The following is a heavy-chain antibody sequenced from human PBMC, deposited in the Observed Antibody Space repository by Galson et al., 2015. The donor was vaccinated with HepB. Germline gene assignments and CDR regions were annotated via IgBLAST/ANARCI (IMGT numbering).Heavy chain of an antibody. J-gene: IGHJ5*02. CDR2: IRFDGSSE. CDR3: VKDVENYYYKWFDP. V-gene: IGHV3-30*02. Sequence: SLRLSCAASGFTFKNYAMHWVRQTPGKGLEWVSFIRFDGSSEDYADSVKGRFTISRDNSKNTLYLEMNSLRPEDTAVYYCVKDVENYYYKWFDPWGPGTLVVVSS. CDR1: GFTFKNYA. D-gene: IGHD1-26*01.